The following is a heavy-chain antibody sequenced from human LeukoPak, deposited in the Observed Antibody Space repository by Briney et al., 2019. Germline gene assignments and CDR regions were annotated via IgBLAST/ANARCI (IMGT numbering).Heavy chain of an antibody. V-gene: IGHV3-30*03. Sequence: GRSLRLSCAASGFTFSSYGMHWVRQAPGKGLEWVAVISYDGSNKYYADSVKGRFTISRDNAKNSLYLQMNSLRAEDTAVYYCASSGVREYFDYWGQGTLVTVSS. CDR1: GFTFSSYG. CDR2: ISYDGSNK. CDR3: ASSGVREYFDY. J-gene: IGHJ4*02. D-gene: IGHD1-26*01.